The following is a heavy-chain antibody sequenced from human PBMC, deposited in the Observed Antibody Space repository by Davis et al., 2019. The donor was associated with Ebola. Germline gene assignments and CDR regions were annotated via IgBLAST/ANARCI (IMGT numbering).Heavy chain of an antibody. D-gene: IGHD3-10*01. J-gene: IGHJ4*02. V-gene: IGHV4-59*05. Sequence: SETLSLTCTVSGGSISSYYWSWIRQPPGKGLEWIGSIYYSGSTYYNPSLKSRVTISVDTSKNQFSLKLSSVTAADTAVYYCARERGFMVRGVIINWGQGTLVTVSS. CDR1: GGSISSYY. CDR3: ARERGFMVRGVIIN. CDR2: IYYSGST.